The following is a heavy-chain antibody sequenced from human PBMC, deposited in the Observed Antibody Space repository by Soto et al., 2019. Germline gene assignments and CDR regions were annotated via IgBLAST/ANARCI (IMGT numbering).Heavy chain of an antibody. CDR3: ARGAYSFDI. CDR2: INRDGRST. D-gene: IGHD2-21*01. V-gene: IGHV3-74*01. CDR1: GFSVSAYW. Sequence: EVPLVESGGGSVQPGGSLRLSCAASGFSVSAYWIHWVRQAPGEGLVWVSRINRDGRSTSYVDSVKGRFTISRDNAKNTLYLQMNSLRAEDTAVYYCARGAYSFDIWGQGTMVTVSS. J-gene: IGHJ3*02.